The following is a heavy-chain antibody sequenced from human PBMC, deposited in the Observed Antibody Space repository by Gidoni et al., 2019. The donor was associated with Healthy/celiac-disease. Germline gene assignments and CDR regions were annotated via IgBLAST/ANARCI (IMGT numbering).Heavy chain of an antibody. Sequence: QVQLVQSGAAVKKPGASVKVSCKVSGYTLTELSMHWVLQAPGKGLEGMGGVDPEDGETIYAEKYQGRGTMTEDTSTDTAYMELSSLRSEETAVYYWATDTAMVTRSYYYYGMDVWGQGTTVTVSS. J-gene: IGHJ6*02. D-gene: IGHD5-18*01. CDR3: ATDTAMVTRSYYYYGMDV. V-gene: IGHV1-24*01. CDR2: VDPEDGET. CDR1: GYTLTELS.